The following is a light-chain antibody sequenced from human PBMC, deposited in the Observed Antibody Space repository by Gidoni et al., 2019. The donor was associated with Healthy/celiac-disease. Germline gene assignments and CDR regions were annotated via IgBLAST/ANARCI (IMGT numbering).Light chain of an antibody. CDR1: QSVSSY. V-gene: IGKV3-11*01. CDR3: QQRSNPLT. J-gene: IGKJ4*01. Sequence: ELVLTPSPATLSLSPGERATLSCRASQSVSSYLAWYQQQPGQAPRLLIYDAPSRATGIPARFSGSGSGTDFTLTISSLEPEDFAGYYCQQRSNPLTFGGGTKVEIK. CDR2: DAP.